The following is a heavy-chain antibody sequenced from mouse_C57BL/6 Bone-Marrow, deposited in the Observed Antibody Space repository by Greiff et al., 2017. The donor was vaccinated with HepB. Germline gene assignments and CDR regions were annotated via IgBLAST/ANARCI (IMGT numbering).Heavy chain of an antibody. J-gene: IGHJ3*01. CDR3: ARNRALFPRWFAY. Sequence: VKLMESGPGLVQPSQSLSITCTVSGFSLTSYGVHWVRQSPGKGLEWLGVIGSGGSTDYNAAFISRLSISKDNSKSQVFFKINSLQADDTAIYYCARNRALFPRWFAYWGQGTLVTVSA. D-gene: IGHD3-3*01. CDR1: GFSLTSYG. CDR2: IGSGGST. V-gene: IGHV2-2*01.